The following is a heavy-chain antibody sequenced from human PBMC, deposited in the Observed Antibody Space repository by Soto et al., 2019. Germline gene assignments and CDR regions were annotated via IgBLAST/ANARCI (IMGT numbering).Heavy chain of an antibody. V-gene: IGHV3-30-3*01. D-gene: IGHD5-18*01. Sequence: GSLRLSCTASGFTFSSYAMHWVRQAPGKGLEWVAVISYDGSNKYYADSVKGRFTISRDNSKNTLYLQMNSLRAEDTAVYYCARDRGYSYGNYFDYWGQGTLVTVSS. J-gene: IGHJ4*02. CDR1: GFTFSSYA. CDR3: ARDRGYSYGNYFDY. CDR2: ISYDGSNK.